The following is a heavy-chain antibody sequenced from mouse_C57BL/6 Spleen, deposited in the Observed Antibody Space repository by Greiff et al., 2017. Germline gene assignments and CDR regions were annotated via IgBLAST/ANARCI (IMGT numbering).Heavy chain of an antibody. Sequence: ESGPGLVKPSQSLSLTCSVTGYSITSGYYWNWIRQFPGNKLEWMGYISYDGSNNYNPSLKNRISITRDTSKNQFFLKLNSVTTEDTATYYCARGYYGSSDYYAMDYWGQGTSVTVSS. CDR3: ARGYYGSSDYYAMDY. D-gene: IGHD1-1*01. CDR1: GYSITSGYY. CDR2: ISYDGSN. V-gene: IGHV3-6*01. J-gene: IGHJ4*01.